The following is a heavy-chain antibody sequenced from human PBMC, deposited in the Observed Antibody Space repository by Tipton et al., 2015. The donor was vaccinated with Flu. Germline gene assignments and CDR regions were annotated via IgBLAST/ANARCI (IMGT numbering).Heavy chain of an antibody. Sequence: SLRLSCTASGFTFGDYAMSWFRQAPGKGLEWVGFIRSKAYGGTTEYAASVKDRFTISRDDSKSIAYLQMNSLKTGDTAVYYCTRDTRVEMATIIYYGMDVWGQGTTVTVSS. CDR3: TRDTRVEMATIIYYGMDV. J-gene: IGHJ6*02. CDR1: GFTFGDYA. D-gene: IGHD5-24*01. CDR2: IRSKAYGGTT. V-gene: IGHV3-49*03.